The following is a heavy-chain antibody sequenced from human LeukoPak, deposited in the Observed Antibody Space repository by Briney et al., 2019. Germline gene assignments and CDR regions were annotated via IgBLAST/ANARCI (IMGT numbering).Heavy chain of an antibody. J-gene: IGHJ4*02. V-gene: IGHV4-34*01. CDR3: ARDHNKYYDFWSGSAAEYYFDY. Sequence: SETLSLTCAVYGRSFSGYYWSWIRQPPGKGLEWIGEINHSGSTNYNPSLKSRVTISVDTSKNQFSLKLSSVTAADTAVYYCARDHNKYYDFWSGSAAEYYFDYWGQGTLVTVSS. CDR1: GRSFSGYY. CDR2: INHSGST. D-gene: IGHD3-3*01.